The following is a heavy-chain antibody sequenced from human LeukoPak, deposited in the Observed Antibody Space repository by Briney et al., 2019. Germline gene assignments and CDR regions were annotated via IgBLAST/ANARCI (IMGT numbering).Heavy chain of an antibody. D-gene: IGHD5/OR15-5a*01. V-gene: IGHV4-4*07. CDR1: GNSFIGYF. J-gene: IGHJ4*02. Sequence: SETLSLTCTVSGNSFIGYFWTWIRQPAGKGLEWIGRIYTSGDTNYNPSLMSRVTMSVDISKNQFSLKLSSVTAADTAVYYCASEPVSTRFDYWGQGTLVTVSS. CDR3: ASEPVSTRFDY. CDR2: IYTSGDT.